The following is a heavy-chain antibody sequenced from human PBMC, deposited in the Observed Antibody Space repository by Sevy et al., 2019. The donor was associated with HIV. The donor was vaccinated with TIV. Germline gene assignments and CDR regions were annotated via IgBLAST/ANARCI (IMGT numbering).Heavy chain of an antibody. CDR1: GGSINNKAYY. J-gene: IGHJ1*01. Sequence: SETLSLTCTVSGGSINNKAYYWAWIRQPPGKGLEWIGSMSYNGNSYYNPSLNCRVTISLDTSKNLFSLRLTFVTAADTAVYYCARRLAAAGGGNEYFQPWGQGTLVTVSS. D-gene: IGHD6-13*01. CDR3: ARRLAAAGGGNEYFQP. V-gene: IGHV4-39*01. CDR2: MSYNGNS.